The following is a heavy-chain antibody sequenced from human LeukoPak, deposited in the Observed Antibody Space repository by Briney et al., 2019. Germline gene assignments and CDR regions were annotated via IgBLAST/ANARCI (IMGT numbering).Heavy chain of an antibody. D-gene: IGHD6-13*01. CDR1: GYTFTSYD. V-gene: IGHV1-8*01. J-gene: IGHJ3*02. Sequence: ASVNVSCKASGYTFTSYDINWVRQATGQGPEWMGWMNPNSGNTGYAQKFQGRVTMTRNTSISTAYMELSSLRSEDTAVYYCARSIAAAGDAFDIWGQGTMVTVSS. CDR2: MNPNSGNT. CDR3: ARSIAAAGDAFDI.